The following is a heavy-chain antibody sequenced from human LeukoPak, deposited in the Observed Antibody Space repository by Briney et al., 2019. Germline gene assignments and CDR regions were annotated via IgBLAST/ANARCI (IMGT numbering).Heavy chain of an antibody. V-gene: IGHV3-23*01. CDR1: GFTFSSYA. CDR2: ITGSGGST. Sequence: GGSLRLSCAASGFTFSSYAMSWVRQAPGKGLEWVSGITGSGGSTYYADSVKGRFTISRDNSKNTLYLQMNSLRAEDTAIYYCARDERLLSFLKWGQGTLVTVSS. CDR3: ARDERLLSFLK. J-gene: IGHJ4*02. D-gene: IGHD3-3*01.